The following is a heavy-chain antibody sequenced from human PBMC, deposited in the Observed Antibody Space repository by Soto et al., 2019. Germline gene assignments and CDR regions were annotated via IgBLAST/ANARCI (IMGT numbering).Heavy chain of an antibody. CDR2: IYYSGST. Sequence: QLQLQESGPGLVKPSETLSLTCTVSVGSISSSSYYWGWIRQPPGKGLEWIGSIYYSGSTYYNPSLKSRLPIYVETSKHHFSLKLSSVTAADKAVYYCARHEGRSWYSLTDGLHNDYWGQGTLVTVSS. J-gene: IGHJ4*02. D-gene: IGHD6-13*01. CDR3: ARHEGRSWYSLTDGLHNDY. V-gene: IGHV4-39*01. CDR1: VGSISSSSYY.